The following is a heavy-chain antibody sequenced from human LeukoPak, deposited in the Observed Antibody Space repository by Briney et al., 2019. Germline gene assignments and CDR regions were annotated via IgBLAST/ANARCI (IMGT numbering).Heavy chain of an antibody. V-gene: IGHV3-49*04. D-gene: IGHD3-3*01. CDR2: IRNKAYGGTT. J-gene: IGHJ6*03. CDR1: RFTFDEYA. Sequence: PGRSLRLSCTASRFTFDEYAMSWVRHAPGKGRVGVGFIRNKAYGGTTEYAASVKGRFTISRDDSKSIAYLQMNSLKTEDTAVYYCTRGHVLRFLEWLPNYYYYYYMDVWGKGTTVTVSS. CDR3: TRGHVLRFLEWLPNYYYYYYMDV.